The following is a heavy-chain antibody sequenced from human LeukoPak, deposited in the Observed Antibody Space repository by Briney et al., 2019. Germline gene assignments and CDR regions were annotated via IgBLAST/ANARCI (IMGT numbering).Heavy chain of an antibody. CDR1: GGSFSGYY. CDR3: ARVYGSGYDFRGAFDI. CDR2: VYYTGST. D-gene: IGHD5-12*01. V-gene: IGHV4-59*01. Sequence: SETLSLTCAVYGGSFSGYYWSWIRQPPGKGLEWIGYVYYTGSTNYNPSLKSRVTISVDTSKNQFSLKLSSVTAADTAVYYCARVYGSGYDFRGAFDIWGQGTMVTVSS. J-gene: IGHJ3*02.